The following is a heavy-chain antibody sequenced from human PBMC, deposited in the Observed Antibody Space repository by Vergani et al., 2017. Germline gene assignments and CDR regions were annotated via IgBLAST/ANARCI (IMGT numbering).Heavy chain of an antibody. V-gene: IGHV3-48*01. D-gene: IGHD6-13*01. CDR1: GFTFSSYS. J-gene: IGHJ6*02. CDR2: ISSSSSTI. CDR3: AKVGQAAARYGMDV. Sequence: EVQLVESGGGLVQPGGSLRLSCAASGFTFSSYSMNWVRQAPGKGLEWVSYISSSSSTIYYADSVKGRFTISRDNSKNTLYLQMNSLRAEDTAVYYCAKVGQAAARYGMDVWGQGTTVTVSS.